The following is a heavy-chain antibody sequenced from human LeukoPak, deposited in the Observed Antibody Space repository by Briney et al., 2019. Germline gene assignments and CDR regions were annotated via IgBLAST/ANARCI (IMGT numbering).Heavy chain of an antibody. Sequence: SETLSLTCTVSGGSISSYYWSWIRQPPGKGLEWIGYIYYSGNTNYNPSLKSRVTISVDTSKNQFSLKLSSVTAADTAVYYCARDLSKANYYYYMDVWGKGTTVTVSS. CDR2: IYYSGNT. CDR3: ARDLSKANYYYYMDV. CDR1: GGSISSYY. D-gene: IGHD2/OR15-2a*01. V-gene: IGHV4-59*01. J-gene: IGHJ6*03.